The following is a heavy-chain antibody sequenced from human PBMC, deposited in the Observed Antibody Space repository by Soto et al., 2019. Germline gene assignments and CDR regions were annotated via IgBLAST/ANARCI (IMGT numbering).Heavy chain of an antibody. CDR3: ARDGPNNMKLEEHDY. V-gene: IGHV1-18*01. J-gene: IGHJ4*02. CDR2: ISAYNGNT. D-gene: IGHD1-1*01. Sequence: ASVKVSCKASGYTFTSYGISWVRQAPGQGLEWMGWISAYNGNTNYAQKLQGRVTMTTDTSTSTAYMELRSMGSDDTAVYYCARDGPNNMKLEEHDYWGQGPLVTVSS. CDR1: GYTFTSYG.